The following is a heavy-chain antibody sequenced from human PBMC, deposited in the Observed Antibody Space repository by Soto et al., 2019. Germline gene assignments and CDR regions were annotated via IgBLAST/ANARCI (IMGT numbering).Heavy chain of an antibody. V-gene: IGHV3-7*01. CDR3: ARDPNIVPTRRDVYYYYGMDV. CDR1: GFTFSSYW. CDR2: IKQDGSEK. D-gene: IGHD5-12*01. J-gene: IGHJ6*02. Sequence: EVQLVESGGGLVQRGGSLRLSCTASGFTFSSYWMSWVRQAPGKGLERVANIKQDGSEKYYVDSVKGRFTISRDNAKNSLYLQMNSLRAEDTAVYYCARDPNIVPTRRDVYYYYGMDVWGQGTTVTVSS.